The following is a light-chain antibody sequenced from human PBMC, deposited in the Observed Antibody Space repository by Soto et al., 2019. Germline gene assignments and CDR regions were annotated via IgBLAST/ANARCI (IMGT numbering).Light chain of an antibody. J-gene: IGKJ1*01. Sequence: EIVMTQSPATLSVSPGERATVSCRASQSVSSDLGWYQQKPGQAPRLLIYGASNRATGIPARFSGSGSGTEFTLTISSLQSEDFAVYYCQQYNSWPRTFGQGTKVDIK. CDR3: QQYNSWPRT. CDR2: GAS. CDR1: QSVSSD. V-gene: IGKV3-15*01.